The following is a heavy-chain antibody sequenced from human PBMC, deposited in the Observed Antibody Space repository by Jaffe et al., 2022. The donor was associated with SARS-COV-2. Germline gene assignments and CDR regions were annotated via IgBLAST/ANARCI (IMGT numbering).Heavy chain of an antibody. CDR3: ARDQGRDFWSGADTPFDY. CDR1: GGSISSGSYY. CDR2: IYTSGST. J-gene: IGHJ4*02. Sequence: QVQLQESGPGLVKPSQTLSLTCTVSGGSISSGSYYWSWIRQPAGKGLEWIGRIYTSGSTNYNPSLKSRVTISVDTSKNQFSLKLSSVTAADTAVYYCARDQGRDFWSGADTPFDYWGQGTLVTVSS. D-gene: IGHD3-3*01. V-gene: IGHV4-61*02.